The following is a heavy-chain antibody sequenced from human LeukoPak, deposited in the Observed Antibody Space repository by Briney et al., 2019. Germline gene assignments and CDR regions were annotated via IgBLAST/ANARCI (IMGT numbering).Heavy chain of an antibody. CDR2: ISGSGGST. J-gene: IGHJ4*02. CDR3: AKDSGGYSNSSPG. Sequence: GGSLRLSCAASGFTFSSYAMSWVRQAPGKGLEWVSAISGSGGSTYYADSVKGRFTISRDNSENTLYLQMNSLRAEDTAVYYCAKDSGGYSNSSPGWGQGTLVTVSS. CDR1: GFTFSSYA. D-gene: IGHD4-4*01. V-gene: IGHV3-23*01.